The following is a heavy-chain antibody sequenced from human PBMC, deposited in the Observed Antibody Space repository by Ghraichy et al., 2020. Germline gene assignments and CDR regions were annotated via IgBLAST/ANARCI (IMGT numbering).Heavy chain of an antibody. CDR3: AKCTSSATDSPRNMDV. CDR2: ISTSGGST. J-gene: IGHJ6*02. V-gene: IGHV3-23*01. D-gene: IGHD2-15*01. CDR1: GFTFSSHA. Sequence: GESLNISCAASGFTFSSHAMSWVRQAPGKGLEWVSSISTSGGSTYYADSVKGRFTLSRDNSKNTLYLQMNSLRAEDTALYYCAKCTSSATDSPRNMDVWGQGTTVTVSS.